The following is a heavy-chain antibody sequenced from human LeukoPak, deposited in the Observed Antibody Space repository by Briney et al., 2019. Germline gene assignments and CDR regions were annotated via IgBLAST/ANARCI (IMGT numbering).Heavy chain of an antibody. CDR3: SRGLTSHGKKYWFDY. V-gene: IGHV3-49*04. D-gene: IGHD2-8*02. Sequence: PGGSLRLSCRGSGFTFADDAINWVRQAPGKGLEWVGLVRSRIYGGASEYAASVKGRFTVSRDDSNDIAYLRMNGLTAEDTGVYYCSRGLTSHGKKYWFDYWGQGTLVTVSS. CDR2: VRSRIYGGAS. J-gene: IGHJ4*02. CDR1: GFTFADDA.